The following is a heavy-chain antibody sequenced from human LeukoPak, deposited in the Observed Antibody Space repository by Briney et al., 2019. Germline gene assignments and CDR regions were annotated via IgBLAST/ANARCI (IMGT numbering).Heavy chain of an antibody. D-gene: IGHD6-19*01. V-gene: IGHV1-69*13. CDR2: IMSIFGSP. CDR3: ATERAVALQNWFDP. J-gene: IGHJ5*02. CDR1: GGTFSNYA. Sequence: PVKVSCKASGGTFSNYAINWVRQAPGQGLEWMGGIMSIFGSPKYAQKFQGRVTITADESTNTAYIELSSLTSDDTAVYYCATERAVALQNWFDPWGQGTLVTVSS.